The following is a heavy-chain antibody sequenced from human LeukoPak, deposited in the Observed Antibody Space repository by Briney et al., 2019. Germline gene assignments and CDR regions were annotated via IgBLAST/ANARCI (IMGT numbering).Heavy chain of an antibody. J-gene: IGHJ3*02. CDR2: ISSSSSYI. V-gene: IGHV3-21*01. Sequence: GGSLRLSCAASGFTFSSYGMHWVRQAPGKGLEWVSSISSSSSYIYYADSVKGRLTISRDNAKNSLYLQMNSLRAEDTAVYYCARETSDAFDIWGQGTMVTVSS. D-gene: IGHD1-14*01. CDR1: GFTFSSYG. CDR3: ARETSDAFDI.